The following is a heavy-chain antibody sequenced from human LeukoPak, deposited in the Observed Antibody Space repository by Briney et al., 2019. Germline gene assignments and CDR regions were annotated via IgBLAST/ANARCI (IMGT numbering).Heavy chain of an antibody. Sequence: EASVNVSCKASGYTFTSYHMHWVRQAPGQGLEWMGIINPSGGRTSNAQKFQGRVTMTRDTSTSTVYMELSSLRSEDTAVYYCARDSGSYTLGGYWGQGTLVTVSS. D-gene: IGHD1-26*01. CDR1: GYTFTSYH. J-gene: IGHJ4*02. V-gene: IGHV1-46*01. CDR2: INPSGGRT. CDR3: ARDSGSYTLGGY.